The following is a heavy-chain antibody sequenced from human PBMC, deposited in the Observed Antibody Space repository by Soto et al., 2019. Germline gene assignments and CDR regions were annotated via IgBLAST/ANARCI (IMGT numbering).Heavy chain of an antibody. Sequence: QVQLVQSGAEVKKPGASVKVSCKASGYTFTRYYMHWVRQVPGQGLEWMGIINPSGESTTYAQKLVGRVIMTRDASTRTVYMELTSLSSEDTAVYYCARGESAAGYDNDYWGQGTLVTVSS. D-gene: IGHD5-12*01. CDR1: GYTFTRYY. CDR2: INPSGEST. V-gene: IGHV1-46*04. J-gene: IGHJ4*02. CDR3: ARGESAAGYDNDY.